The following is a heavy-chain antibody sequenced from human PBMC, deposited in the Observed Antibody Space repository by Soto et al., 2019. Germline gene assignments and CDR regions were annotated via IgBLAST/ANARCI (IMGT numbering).Heavy chain of an antibody. V-gene: IGHV4-61*08. Sequence: SETLSLTCAVSGGSISSGGYSWSWIRQPPGKGLEWIGYIYYSGSTNYNPSLKSRVTISVDTSKNQFSLKLSPVTAADTAVYYCARCSRGSGSYSYYYYGMDVWGQGTTVTVSS. J-gene: IGHJ6*02. CDR1: GGSISSGGYS. CDR2: IYYSGST. CDR3: ARCSRGSGSYSYYYYGMDV. D-gene: IGHD3-10*01.